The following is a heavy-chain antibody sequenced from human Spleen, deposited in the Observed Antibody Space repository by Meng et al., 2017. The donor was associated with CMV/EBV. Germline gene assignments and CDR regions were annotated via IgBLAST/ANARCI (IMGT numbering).Heavy chain of an antibody. D-gene: IGHD3-3*01. Sequence: QITLKASGPTLGKPTQTSTQTGIFPGFSLSTSGVGVGWIRQPPGKALEWLALIYWDDDKRYSPSLKSRLTITKDTSKNQVVLTMTNMDPVDTATYYCAHIVNNDFWSGNWFDPWGQGTLVTVAS. CDR2: IYWDDDK. CDR3: AHIVNNDFWSGNWFDP. CDR1: GFSLSTSGVG. J-gene: IGHJ5*02. V-gene: IGHV2-5*02.